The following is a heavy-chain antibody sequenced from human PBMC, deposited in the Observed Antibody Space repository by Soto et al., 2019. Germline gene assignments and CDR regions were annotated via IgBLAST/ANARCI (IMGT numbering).Heavy chain of an antibody. V-gene: IGHV3-15*07. Sequence: GGSLRLSCAASGFTFSSYGMHWVRQAPGQGLEWVGRIRSNSDGGTTDYAAPVKGRFSISRDDSKNTLYLQMNSLKTEDTAVYYCSTTKAGTNTFGIWGQGTMVTVSS. CDR2: IRSNSDGGTT. J-gene: IGHJ3*02. D-gene: IGHD1-7*01. CDR1: GFTFSSYG. CDR3: STTKAGTNTFGI.